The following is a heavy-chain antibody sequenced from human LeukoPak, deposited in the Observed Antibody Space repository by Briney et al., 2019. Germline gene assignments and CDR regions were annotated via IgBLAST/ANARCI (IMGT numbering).Heavy chain of an antibody. CDR1: GGSFSGYY. CDR2: INHSGSI. D-gene: IGHD4-17*01. CDR3: ASRGGNGDYDGGGAFDI. J-gene: IGHJ3*02. V-gene: IGHV4-34*01. Sequence: SETLSLTCGVNGGSFSGYYWNWIRQSPGKGLEWIGEINHSGSINYNPSLKSRVTISVDMSKNHFSLNLTSLTAADMAVYYCASRGGNGDYDGGGAFDIWGQGTMVTVSS.